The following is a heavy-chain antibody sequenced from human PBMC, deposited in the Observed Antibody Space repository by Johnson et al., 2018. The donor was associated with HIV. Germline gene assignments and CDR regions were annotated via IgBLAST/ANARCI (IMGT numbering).Heavy chain of an antibody. V-gene: IGHV3-48*04. CDR1: GFTFSSYA. CDR3: ARDIFYTDTAFDI. Sequence: VQLVESGGGVVQPGRSLRLSCAASGFTFSSYAMHWVRQTPGKGLEWVSYISSSGTTVYSADSVKGRFSISRDNAKHSLYLQMNSLRAEDTALYYCARDIFYTDTAFDIWGQGTMVTVSS. J-gene: IGHJ3*02. CDR2: ISSSGTTV.